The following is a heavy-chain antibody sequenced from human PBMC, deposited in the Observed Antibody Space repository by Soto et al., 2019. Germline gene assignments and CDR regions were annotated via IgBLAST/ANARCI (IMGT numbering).Heavy chain of an antibody. D-gene: IGHD2-15*01. Sequence: QVQLVQSGAEVKKPGSSVKVSCKASGGTFSSYAISWVRQAPGQGLEWMGGIIPIFGTANYAQKFQGRVTITADESTSTAYMELSSLRSEDTAVYYCARDRLGYCSGGSCYPIWCYWGQGTLVTVSS. CDR1: GGTFSSYA. CDR3: ARDRLGYCSGGSCYPIWCY. CDR2: IIPIFGTA. J-gene: IGHJ4*02. V-gene: IGHV1-69*01.